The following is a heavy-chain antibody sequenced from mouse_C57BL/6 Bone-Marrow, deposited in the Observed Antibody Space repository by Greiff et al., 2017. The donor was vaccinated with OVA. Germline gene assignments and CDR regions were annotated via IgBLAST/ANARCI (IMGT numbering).Heavy chain of an antibody. V-gene: IGHV1-64*01. CDR1: GYTFTSYW. J-gene: IGHJ1*03. Sequence: VQLQQSGAELVKPGASVKLSCKASGYTFTSYWMHWVKQRPGQGLEWIGMIHPNSGSTNYNEKFKSKATLTVDKSSSTAYMQLSSLTSEDSAVYYCARRGDYGSSYFDVWGTGTTVTVSS. CDR2: IHPNSGST. CDR3: ARRGDYGSSYFDV. D-gene: IGHD1-1*01.